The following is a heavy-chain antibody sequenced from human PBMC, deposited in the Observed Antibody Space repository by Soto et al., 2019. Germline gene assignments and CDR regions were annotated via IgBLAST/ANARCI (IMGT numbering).Heavy chain of an antibody. J-gene: IGHJ5*02. CDR1: GFSFSDAW. Sequence: EVQLVESGGALVKPGGSLRLSCAASGFSFSDAWMNWVRQAPGKGLEWVGHIKNKEDGETTDFAAPVKGRFTISRDDLKHIFYLQMNSLKIEDSGMYYCTTLGPSWGQGTLVTVSS. CDR3: TTLGPS. CDR2: IKNKEDGETT. V-gene: IGHV3-15*07.